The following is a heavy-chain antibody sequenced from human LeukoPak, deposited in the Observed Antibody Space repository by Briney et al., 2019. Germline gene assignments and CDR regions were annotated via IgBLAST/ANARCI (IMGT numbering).Heavy chain of an antibody. CDR3: ARGPRCFDY. D-gene: IGHD4-17*01. Sequence: SETLSLTCAVYGGSFSGYYWSWLRQPPGKGLEWVGEINHSGSTNYNPSLKSRVTISVDTSKNQFSLKLSSVTAADTSVYCCARGPRCFDYWGQGTLVTVSS. CDR2: INHSGST. V-gene: IGHV4-34*01. J-gene: IGHJ4*02. CDR1: GGSFSGYY.